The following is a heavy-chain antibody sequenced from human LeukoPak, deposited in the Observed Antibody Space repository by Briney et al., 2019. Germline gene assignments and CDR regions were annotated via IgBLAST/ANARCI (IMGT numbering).Heavy chain of an antibody. CDR3: AKEVDCPSDCLFFHS. Sequence: PGGSLRLSCAASGFTFDRFTIHWVRQTPGKGLEWVSLINRRGHTFYSDSLKGRFTISRDNSRNSVFLQMNSLRHEDTALYHCAKEVDCPSDCLFFHSWGQGTLVTVSS. CDR1: GFTFDRFT. J-gene: IGHJ4*02. D-gene: IGHD2-21*02. CDR2: INRRGHT. V-gene: IGHV3-43*01.